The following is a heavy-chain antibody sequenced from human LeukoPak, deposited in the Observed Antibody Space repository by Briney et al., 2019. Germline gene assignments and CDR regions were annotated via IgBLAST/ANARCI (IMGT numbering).Heavy chain of an antibody. V-gene: IGHV3-72*01. J-gene: IGHJ3*02. CDR1: GFTFSSYA. CDR3: GRVGGYNSGYDSFDI. D-gene: IGHD5-18*01. Sequence: PGGSLRLSCAASGFTFSSYAMGWVRQAPGKGLEWLGRIRSKADRYTTEYAASVNGRFTISRDDSKNSLYLQMNSLKIEDTALYYCGRVGGYNSGYDSFDIWGRGTMVTVSS. CDR2: IRSKADRYTT.